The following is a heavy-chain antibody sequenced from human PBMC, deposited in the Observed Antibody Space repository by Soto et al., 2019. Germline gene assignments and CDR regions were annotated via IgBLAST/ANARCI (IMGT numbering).Heavy chain of an antibody. CDR3: ARRYGSCFDF. CDR2: IYYSGST. D-gene: IGHD5-18*01. J-gene: IGHJ4*01. CDR1: GGSISSYY. Sequence: PSETLSLTCTVSGGSISSYYWSWIRQPPGKGLEWIGYIYYSGSTNYNPSLKSRVTISVDTSNSQFSLKLSSVTAADTAVYYCARRYGSCFDFWGHGTLVSVSS. V-gene: IGHV4-59*08.